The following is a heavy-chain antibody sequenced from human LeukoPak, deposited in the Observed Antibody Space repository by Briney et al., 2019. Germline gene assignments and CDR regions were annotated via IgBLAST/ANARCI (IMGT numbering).Heavy chain of an antibody. CDR3: ATTADYWGSYG. D-gene: IGHD7-27*01. CDR2: ISVSGGST. J-gene: IGHJ4*02. V-gene: IGHV3-23*01. Sequence: GGSLRLSCAASGFTFSSYAMSWVRQAPGKGLEWVLVISVSGGSTYYADSVKGPFTISRDNSKNTLYLQMNSLRAEDTAVYYCATTADYWGSYGWGQGTLVTVSS. CDR1: GFTFSSYA.